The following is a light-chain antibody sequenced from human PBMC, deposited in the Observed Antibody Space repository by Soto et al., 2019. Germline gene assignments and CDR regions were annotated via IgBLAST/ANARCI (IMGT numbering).Light chain of an antibody. CDR2: EVT. J-gene: IGLJ1*01. V-gene: IGLV2-14*01. CDR3: SSYTSSTAYV. CDR1: ISDVGGYNY. Sequence: QSALTQPSSLSGSPGQSITISCTGTISDVGGYNYVSWYQLHPGKAPKLILYEVTNRPSGVSDRFSGSKSGNTASLTISGLQAEDEADYYCSSYTSSTAYVYGTRTKVTVL.